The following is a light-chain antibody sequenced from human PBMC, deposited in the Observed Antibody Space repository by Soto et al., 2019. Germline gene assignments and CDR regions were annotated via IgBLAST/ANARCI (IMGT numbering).Light chain of an antibody. J-gene: IGKJ4*01. Sequence: DILMTQSPSSLSASVGDRVTITCRASQGISNYLAWYQQKPGRVPRLLIYAASTLQSGVPSRFSGSGSGADFTLTINTLQPEDVATYYCQRYNTAPDAFGGGTKVEI. CDR1: QGISNY. CDR2: AAS. CDR3: QRYNTAPDA. V-gene: IGKV1-27*01.